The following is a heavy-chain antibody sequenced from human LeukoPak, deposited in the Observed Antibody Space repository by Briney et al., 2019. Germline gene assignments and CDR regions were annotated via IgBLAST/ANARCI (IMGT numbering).Heavy chain of an antibody. CDR3: ARCLIFGSGWYSLGY. D-gene: IGHD6-19*01. V-gene: IGHV3-30*19. CDR2: ISYDGSNK. Sequence: PGGSLRLSCAASGFTFNTYGMHWVRQAPGKGLEWVAVISYDGSNKYYADSVKGRFTISRDNSKNTLYLQMNSLRAEDTAVYYCARCLIFGSGWYSLGYWGQGTLVTVSS. J-gene: IGHJ4*02. CDR1: GFTFNTYG.